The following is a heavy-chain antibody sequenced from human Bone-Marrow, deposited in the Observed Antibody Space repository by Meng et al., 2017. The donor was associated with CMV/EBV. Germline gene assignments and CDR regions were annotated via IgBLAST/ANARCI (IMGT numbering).Heavy chain of an antibody. CDR3: VRHGGWLDF. CDR1: GFTFSSYW. D-gene: IGHD5-24*01. CDR2: IKEDGSEK. Sequence: GESLKISCAASGFTFSSYWMTWVRQAPGKGLEWVANIKEDGSEKYYVDSVKGRFTISRDNAKNSLYLQMNSLRGEDTAVYYCVRHGGWLDFWGQGTLVSVSS. J-gene: IGHJ4*02. V-gene: IGHV3-7*01.